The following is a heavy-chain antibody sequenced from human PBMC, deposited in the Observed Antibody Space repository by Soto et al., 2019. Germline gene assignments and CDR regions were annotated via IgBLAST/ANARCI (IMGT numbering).Heavy chain of an antibody. Sequence: EVQLVESGGGLVQPGGSLRLSCAASGFTFSSYAMHWVRQAPGKGLEYVSAIPSNGGNTDYASSVKGRFTISRDNSKNTLYLQMGSLRAEDMAVYYCARRIPFGYGMDVWGQATTVTVSS. V-gene: IGHV3-64*01. CDR1: GFTFSSYA. CDR3: ARRIPFGYGMDV. J-gene: IGHJ6*02. CDR2: IPSNGGNT. D-gene: IGHD2-21*01.